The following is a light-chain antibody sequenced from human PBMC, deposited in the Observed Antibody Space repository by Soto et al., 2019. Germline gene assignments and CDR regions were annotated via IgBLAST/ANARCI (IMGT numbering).Light chain of an antibody. CDR2: GAS. J-gene: IGKJ4*01. V-gene: IGKV3D-20*02. Sequence: EIVLTQSPGTLSLSPGERDTLSCRSSQSVSSSYLAWYQQKPGQAPRLLIYGASSRATGIPARFSGSGSGTDFTLTISSLEPEDFAVYYCQQRINWPLTFGGGTKVDI. CDR3: QQRINWPLT. CDR1: QSVSSSY.